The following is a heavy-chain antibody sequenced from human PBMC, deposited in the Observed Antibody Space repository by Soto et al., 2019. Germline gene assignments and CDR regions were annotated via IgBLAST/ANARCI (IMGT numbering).Heavy chain of an antibody. Sequence: SETLSLTCTVSGGSVSSGDYYWSWIRQPPGKGLEWIGYVYYSGNTNYNPSLKSRVMISVDTSKNLFSLKLTSVTAADTAVYYCARIPVDTSTLYWLDXWGQGTLVTVSX. D-gene: IGHD5-18*01. CDR1: GGSVSSGDYY. CDR3: ARIPVDTSTLYWLDX. CDR2: VYYSGNT. J-gene: IGHJ5*02. V-gene: IGHV4-61*08.